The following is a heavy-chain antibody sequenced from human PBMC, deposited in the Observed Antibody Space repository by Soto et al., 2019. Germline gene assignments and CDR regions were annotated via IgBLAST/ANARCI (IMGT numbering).Heavy chain of an antibody. Sequence: PGGSLRLSCGAPGSTLSGYGMSWGRQAPGKGLEWVSAISPNGQGIYYADSVRGRFTISRDTFKNTVFLHMDSLRAEDTAVYYCAKDRNYPRDCFHYWGQGTLVTVSS. CDR3: AKDRNYPRDCFHY. J-gene: IGHJ4*02. CDR1: GSTLSGYG. D-gene: IGHD1-7*01. CDR2: ISPNGQGI. V-gene: IGHV3-23*01.